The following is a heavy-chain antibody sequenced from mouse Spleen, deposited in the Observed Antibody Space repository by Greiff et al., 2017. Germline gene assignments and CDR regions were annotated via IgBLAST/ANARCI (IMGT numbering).Heavy chain of an antibody. V-gene: IGHV3-6*01. CDR2: ISYDGSN. Sequence: DVKLQESGPGLVKPSQSLSLTCSVTGYSITSGYYWNWIRQFPGNKLEWMGYISYDGSNNYNPSLKNRISITRDTSKNQFFLKLNSVTTEDTATYYCARDGITTVVAPYWYFDVWGTGTTVTVSS. CDR1: GYSITSGYY. D-gene: IGHD1-1*01. J-gene: IGHJ1*03. CDR3: ARDGITTVVAPYWYFDV.